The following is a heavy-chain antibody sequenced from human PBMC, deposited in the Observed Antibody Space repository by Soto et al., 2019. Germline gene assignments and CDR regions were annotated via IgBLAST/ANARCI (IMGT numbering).Heavy chain of an antibody. CDR2: ISYDGSNK. J-gene: IGHJ4*02. V-gene: IGHV3-30*18. CDR3: AKDKVPVVVTAPFDY. CDR1: GFTFSSYG. Sequence: QVQLVESGGGVVQPGRSLRLSCAASGFTFSSYGMHWVRQAPGKGPEWVAVISYDGSNKYDADSVKGRFTISRDNSKNTLYLQMNSLRAEDTAVYYCAKDKVPVVVTAPFDYWGQGTLVTVSS. D-gene: IGHD2-21*02.